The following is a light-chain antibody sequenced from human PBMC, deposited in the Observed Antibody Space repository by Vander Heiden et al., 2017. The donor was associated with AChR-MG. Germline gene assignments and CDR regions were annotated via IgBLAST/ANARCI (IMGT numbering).Light chain of an antibody. J-gene: IGKJ2*01. CDR3: QQSYSTPYT. V-gene: IGKV1-39*01. CDR1: QSISTY. Sequence: DIQMTQSPSSLSASVGDRVTITCRASQSISTYFNWYQQKPGKAPKLLIYGASTLQSGVPSTFSGRGSGTDFTLTISSLQPEDFATYYCQQSYSTPYTFGHGTKLEI. CDR2: GAS.